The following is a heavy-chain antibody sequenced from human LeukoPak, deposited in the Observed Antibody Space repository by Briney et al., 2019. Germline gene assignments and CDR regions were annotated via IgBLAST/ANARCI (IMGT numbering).Heavy chain of an antibody. Sequence: SETLSLTCAVYGGSFSGYYWSWIRQPPGKGLEWIGEINHSGSTNYNPSLKSRVTISVDTTKNQFSLKLSSVTAADTAVYYCARGEYDYVWGSYRPGGDWGQGTLVTVSS. J-gene: IGHJ4*02. V-gene: IGHV4-34*01. CDR3: ARGEYDYVWGSYRPGGD. CDR2: INHSGST. CDR1: GGSFSGYY. D-gene: IGHD3-16*02.